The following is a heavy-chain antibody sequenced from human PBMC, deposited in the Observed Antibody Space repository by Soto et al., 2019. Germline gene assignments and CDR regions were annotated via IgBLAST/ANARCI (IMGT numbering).Heavy chain of an antibody. CDR1: GFSFSSKW. CDR3: FNVAFGY. J-gene: IGHJ4*02. Sequence: SLRLSCTASGFSFSSKWMSWVRQAPGKGPEWVANINQDGSEKYCADSVKGRFTISRDNAKNSLYLQMDSLRVEDTALYYCFNVAFGYWGRGTLVTVSS. CDR2: INQDGSEK. V-gene: IGHV3-7*01.